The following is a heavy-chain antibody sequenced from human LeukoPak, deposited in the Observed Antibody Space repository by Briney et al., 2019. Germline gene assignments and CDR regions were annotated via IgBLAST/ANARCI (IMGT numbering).Heavy chain of an antibody. CDR2: IFLGETT. D-gene: IGHD2-21*02. Sequence: SETLSLTCTVSGYSISTGHYWGWIRQPPGQGLGWIASIFLGETTYYKPSLKSRLTISVDTSKNQLSLKLSSVTAADTAVYYCARAPGGVVTATFDYWGRGTLVTVSS. J-gene: IGHJ4*02. CDR3: ARAPGGVVTATFDY. CDR1: GYSISTGHY. V-gene: IGHV4-38-2*02.